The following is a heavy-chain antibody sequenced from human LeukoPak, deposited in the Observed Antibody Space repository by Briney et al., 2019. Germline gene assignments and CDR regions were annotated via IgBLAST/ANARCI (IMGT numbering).Heavy chain of an antibody. D-gene: IGHD3-3*01. V-gene: IGHV4-38-2*02. J-gene: IGHJ5*02. CDR3: ATGWSGYYWTT. CDR1: GYSISSGYY. CDR2: IYHSGST. Sequence: SETLSLTCSVSGYSISSGYYWGWIRQPPGKGLEWIRSIYHSGSTYYNTSLKSRVTISVDTSKDQFSLKLNSVTAADTAVYYCATGWSGYYWTTWGQGTLVAVSS.